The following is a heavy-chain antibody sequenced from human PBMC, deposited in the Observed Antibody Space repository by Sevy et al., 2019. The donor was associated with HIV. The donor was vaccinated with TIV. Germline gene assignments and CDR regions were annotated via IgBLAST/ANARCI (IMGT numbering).Heavy chain of an antibody. V-gene: IGHV3-48*02. CDR3: ARDQSLRWFGEVVAEGGYFDY. Sequence: GESLKISCAASGFTFSSYSMNWVRQAPGKGLEWVSYISSSSTTIYYAGSVKGRFTISRDNAKNSLYLQMNSLRDEDTAVYYCARDQSLRWFGEVVAEGGYFDYWGQGTLVTVSS. CDR1: GFTFSSYS. CDR2: ISSSSTTI. J-gene: IGHJ4*02. D-gene: IGHD3-10*01.